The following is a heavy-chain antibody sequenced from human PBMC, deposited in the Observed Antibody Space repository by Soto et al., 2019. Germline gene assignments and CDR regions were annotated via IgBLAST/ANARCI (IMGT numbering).Heavy chain of an antibody. V-gene: IGHV4-39*02. CDR2: IYYSGGT. D-gene: IGHD3-22*01. CDR3: ARDSSGYQNWFDP. J-gene: IGHJ5*02. CDR1: GGSISSSSYY. Sequence: SETLSLTCTVSGGSISSSSYYWGWIRQPPGKGLEWIGSIYYSGGTYYNPSLKSRVTISVDTSKNQFSLKLSSVTAADTAVYYCARDSSGYQNWFDPWGQGTLVTVSS.